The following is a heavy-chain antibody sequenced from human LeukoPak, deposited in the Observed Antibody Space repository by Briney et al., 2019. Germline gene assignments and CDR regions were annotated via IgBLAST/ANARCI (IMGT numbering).Heavy chain of an antibody. J-gene: IGHJ4*02. CDR1: GYSFTSYW. Sequence: KPGESLKISCKGSGYSFTSYWIGWVRQMPGKGLEWMAIIYPGDADTRYSASLQGQDTISTDTSISTAYLQWSRMKGLDTAMYYCARLSAMVDGMRHWGQGTLVTVSS. CDR2: IYPGDADT. V-gene: IGHV5-51*03. D-gene: IGHD5-18*01. CDR3: ARLSAMVDGMRH.